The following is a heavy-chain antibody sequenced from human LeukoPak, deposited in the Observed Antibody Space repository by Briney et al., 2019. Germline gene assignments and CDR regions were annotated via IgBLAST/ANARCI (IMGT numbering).Heavy chain of an antibody. V-gene: IGHV4-31*03. CDR2: IYYSGST. J-gene: IGHJ3*02. Sequence: SETLSLTCTVSGGSISSGGYYWSWIRQHPGKGLEWIGYIYYSGSTYYNPSLKSRVTISVDTSKNQFSLKLSSVTAADTAVYFCARVSTVTTWTFDIWGQGTMVTVSS. CDR3: ARVSTVTTWTFDI. CDR1: GGSISSGGYY. D-gene: IGHD4-17*01.